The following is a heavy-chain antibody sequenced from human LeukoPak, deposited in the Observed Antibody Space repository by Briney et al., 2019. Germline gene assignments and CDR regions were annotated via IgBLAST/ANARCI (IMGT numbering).Heavy chain of an antibody. CDR3: ARDRGVGATLPYYFDY. Sequence: SETLSLTCTVSGGSISSYYWSWIRQPPGKGLEWIGYIYYSGSTNYKPSLKSRVTISVDTSKNQFSLKLSFVTAADTAVYYCARDRGVGATLPYYFDYWGQGTLVTVSS. CDR1: GGSISSYY. CDR2: IYYSGST. D-gene: IGHD1-26*01. J-gene: IGHJ4*02. V-gene: IGHV4-59*01.